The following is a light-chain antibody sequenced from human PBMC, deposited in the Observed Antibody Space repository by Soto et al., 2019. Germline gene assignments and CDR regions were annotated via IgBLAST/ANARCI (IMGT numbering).Light chain of an antibody. CDR3: QPYNNWPLT. J-gene: IGKJ4*01. CDR1: QGIGDT. V-gene: IGKV3-15*01. Sequence: EVVMRQSPATLSVSPGEGAPLSCRASQGIGDTLAWYQHKPGQTPRLLIYDTSTRATGVPTRFSGSRSGAEFTLTINSLQSGDFAVYYCQPYNNWPLTFGGGTKVDIK. CDR2: DTS.